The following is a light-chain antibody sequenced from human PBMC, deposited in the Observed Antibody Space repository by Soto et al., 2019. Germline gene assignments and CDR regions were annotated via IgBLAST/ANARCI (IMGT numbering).Light chain of an antibody. CDR3: SSYTSSSTPYV. CDR1: SSDVGAYKY. V-gene: IGLV2-14*01. CDR2: DVS. J-gene: IGLJ1*01. Sequence: QSVLTRPASVSGSPGQSITIACTGTSSDVGAYKYVSWYQQHPGKAPKLMIYDVSNRPSGISNRFSGSKSGNTASLTISGLQAEDEADYYCSSYTSSSTPYVFGTGTKLTVL.